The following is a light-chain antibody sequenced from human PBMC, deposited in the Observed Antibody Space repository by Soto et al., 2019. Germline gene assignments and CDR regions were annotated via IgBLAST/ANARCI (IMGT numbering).Light chain of an antibody. CDR1: QSVSTN. Sequence: EIAMTQSPASLSVPPGERATLSCRASQSVSTNFAWYLQKPGQAPRLLIYGASTRATGIPARFSGSGSGTEFTLTISSLQSEDFAVYYCQQYNNWPPYTFGQGTKVDIK. V-gene: IGKV3-15*01. CDR3: QQYNNWPPYT. J-gene: IGKJ2*01. CDR2: GAS.